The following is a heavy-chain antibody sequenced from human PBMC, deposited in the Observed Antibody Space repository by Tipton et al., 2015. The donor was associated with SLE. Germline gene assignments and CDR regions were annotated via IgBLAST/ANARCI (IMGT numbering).Heavy chain of an antibody. CDR2: IYYSGST. V-gene: IGHV4-59*12. Sequence: TLSLTCTVSGGSISSYYWSWIRQPPGKGLEWIGYIYYSGSTNYNPSLKSRVTISVDTSKNQFSLKLSSVTAADTAVYYRARGGGWELWYFDYWGQGTLVTVSS. D-gene: IGHD1-26*01. CDR1: GGSISSYY. J-gene: IGHJ4*02. CDR3: ARGGGWELWYFDY.